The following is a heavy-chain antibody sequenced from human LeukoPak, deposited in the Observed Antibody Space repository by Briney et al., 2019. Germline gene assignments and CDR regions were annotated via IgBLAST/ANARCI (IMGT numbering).Heavy chain of an antibody. Sequence: PGGSLRLSCAASGFTFSSYWMNWARQAPGKGLEWVASINHNGNVNYYVDSVKGRFTISRDNAKNSLYLQMSNLRAGDTAVYYCAKDPIFSGSYGVFDYWGLGTLVTVSS. CDR1: GFTFSSYW. D-gene: IGHD1-26*01. J-gene: IGHJ4*02. CDR2: INHNGNVN. V-gene: IGHV3-7*03. CDR3: AKDPIFSGSYGVFDY.